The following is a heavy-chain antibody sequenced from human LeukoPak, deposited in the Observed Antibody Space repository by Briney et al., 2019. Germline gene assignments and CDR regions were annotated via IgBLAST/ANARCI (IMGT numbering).Heavy chain of an antibody. CDR2: IYTSGST. D-gene: IGHD1-26*01. V-gene: IGHV4-4*07. CDR3: ARTGATLGKYYFDY. Sequence: SETLSLTCTVSGGSISSYYWSWLRQPAGKGLEWIGRIYTSGSTNYNPSLKSRVTMSVDTSKNQFSLKLSSVTAADTAVYYCARTGATLGKYYFDYWGQGTLVTVSS. CDR1: GGSISSYY. J-gene: IGHJ4*02.